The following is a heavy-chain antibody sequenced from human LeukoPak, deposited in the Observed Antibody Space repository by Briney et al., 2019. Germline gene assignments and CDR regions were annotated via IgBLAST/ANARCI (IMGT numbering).Heavy chain of an antibody. CDR1: GGSLSSYY. CDR2: IYYSGST. D-gene: IGHD3-22*01. V-gene: IGHV4-59*01. CDR3: ARHYDSSGYYYQIDY. Sequence: PSETLSLTCTVSGGSLSSYYWSWIRQPPGKGLEWIGYIYYSGSTNYNPSLKSRVTISVDTSKNQFSLKLSSVTAADTAVYYCARHYDSSGYYYQIDYWGQGTLVTVSS. J-gene: IGHJ4*02.